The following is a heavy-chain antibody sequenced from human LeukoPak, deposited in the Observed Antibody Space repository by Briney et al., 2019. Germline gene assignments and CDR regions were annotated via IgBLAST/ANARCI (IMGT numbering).Heavy chain of an antibody. CDR2: IYPGDSNI. Sequence: GESLKISCKGSGYSFTSYWIGWVRQMPGKGLEWMGIIYPGDSNIRYSPSFQGQVTISADKSISTAYLQWSSLKASDTAIYYCARREGYYGSGSFYGYWGQGTLVTVSS. CDR1: GYSFTSYW. D-gene: IGHD3-10*01. CDR3: ARREGYYGSGSFYGY. J-gene: IGHJ4*02. V-gene: IGHV5-51*01.